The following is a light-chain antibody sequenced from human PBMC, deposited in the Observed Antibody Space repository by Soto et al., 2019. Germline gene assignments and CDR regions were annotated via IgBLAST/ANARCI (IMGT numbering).Light chain of an antibody. Sequence: QSVLTQPLSVSGAPGQRVTISCTGSSSNIGAGYAVHWYQQLPGTAPKLLIYGNNNRPSGVPDRFSGSKSGTSASLAITGLQAEDEADYYCQSYDTSLSGSTYVFGTGTKLTVL. CDR3: QSYDTSLSGSTYV. J-gene: IGLJ1*01. CDR1: SSNIGAGYA. CDR2: GNN. V-gene: IGLV1-40*01.